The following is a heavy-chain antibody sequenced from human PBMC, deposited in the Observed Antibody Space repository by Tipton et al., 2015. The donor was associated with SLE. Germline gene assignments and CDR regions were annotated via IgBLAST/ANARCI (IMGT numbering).Heavy chain of an antibody. J-gene: IGHJ4*02. CDR1: GFTFSSYG. D-gene: IGHD6-13*01. Sequence: SGFTFSSYGMHWVRQAPGKGLEWVAVISYDGSNKYYADSVKGRFTISRDNSKNTLYLQMNSLRAEDTAVYYCASKSIAAAGNYWGQGTLVTVSS. CDR2: ISYDGSNK. CDR3: ASKSIAAAGNY. V-gene: IGHV3-30*12.